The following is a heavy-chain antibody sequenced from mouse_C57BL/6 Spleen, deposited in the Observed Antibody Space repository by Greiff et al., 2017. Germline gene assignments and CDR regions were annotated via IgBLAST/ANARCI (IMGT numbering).Heavy chain of an antibody. J-gene: IGHJ4*01. CDR2: IDPETGGT. CDR1: GYTFTDYE. D-gene: IGHD1-1*01. CDR3: TRSYGSRYYAMDY. V-gene: IGHV1-15*01. Sequence: VQGVESGAELVRPGASVTLSCKASGYTFTDYEMHWVKQTPVHGLEWIGAIDPETGGTAYNQKFKGKAILTADKSSSTAYMELRSLTSEDSAVYYCTRSYGSRYYAMDYWGQGTSVTVSS.